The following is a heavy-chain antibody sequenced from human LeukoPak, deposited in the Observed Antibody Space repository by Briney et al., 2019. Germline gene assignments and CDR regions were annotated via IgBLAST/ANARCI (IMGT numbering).Heavy chain of an antibody. CDR2: IRSKAYGGTT. CDR1: GFTFSSYA. Sequence: GGSLRLSCAASGFTFSSYAMSWFRQAPGKGLEWVGFIRSKAYGGTTEYAASVKGRFTISRDDSKTIAYLQMNSLKTEDTAVYYCTRETSGYPDYWGQGTLVTVSS. V-gene: IGHV3-49*03. CDR3: TRETSGYPDY. D-gene: IGHD3-22*01. J-gene: IGHJ4*02.